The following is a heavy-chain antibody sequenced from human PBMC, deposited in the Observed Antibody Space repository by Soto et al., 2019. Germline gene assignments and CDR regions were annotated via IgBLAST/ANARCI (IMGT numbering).Heavy chain of an antibody. Sequence: SETLSLTCTVAGGSISSSYWSWIRQPPGKGLEWIGYIYYSGSTSYNPSLKSRVTISLDTSKNQFSLKLSSVTAADTAVYYCARTYDDSGPNSGGYGFDIWGPGTMVTVSS. CDR2: IYYSGST. CDR1: GGSISSSY. CDR3: ARTYDDSGPNSGGYGFDI. D-gene: IGHD3-22*01. J-gene: IGHJ3*02. V-gene: IGHV4-59*01.